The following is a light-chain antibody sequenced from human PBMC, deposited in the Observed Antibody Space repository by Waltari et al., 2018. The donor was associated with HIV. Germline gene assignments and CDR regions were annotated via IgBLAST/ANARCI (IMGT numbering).Light chain of an antibody. CDR2: NNN. CDR1: NSNIGSHP. CDR3: AAWADSLNGPV. Sequence: QSVLIQPPSASGTPGQRVSISCSGSNSNIGSHPVHWYQYIPGTAPKLLTYNNNQTPSGVPDRFSGSKSGTSASLAISGLQSEDEADYFCAAWADSLNGPVFGGGTKLTVL. J-gene: IGLJ3*02. V-gene: IGLV1-44*01.